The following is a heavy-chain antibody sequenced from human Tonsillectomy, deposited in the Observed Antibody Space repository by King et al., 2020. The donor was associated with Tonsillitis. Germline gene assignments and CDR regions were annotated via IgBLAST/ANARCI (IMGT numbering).Heavy chain of an antibody. Sequence: VQLVESGGGVVQPGGSLRLSCAASEFTFSIYGMHWVRQAPGKGLEWVTFIWPDGSTTTYADSVKGRFTISRDNSKNTLYLQVISLRVEDTAVYYCAKDRCGSDFGFDIWGQGTRVTVSS. CDR1: EFTFSIYG. CDR2: IWPDGSTT. J-gene: IGHJ3*02. CDR3: AKDRCGSDFGFDI. V-gene: IGHV3-30*02. D-gene: IGHD2-21*01.